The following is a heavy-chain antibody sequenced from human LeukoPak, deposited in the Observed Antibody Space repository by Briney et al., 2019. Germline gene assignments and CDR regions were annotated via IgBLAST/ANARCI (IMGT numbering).Heavy chain of an antibody. J-gene: IGHJ5*02. V-gene: IGHV3-21*01. Sequence: GGSLRLSCAASGFTFSSYSMNWVRQAPGKGLEWVSSISSSCGYIYYADSVKGRFTISRDNAKNSLYLQMNSLRAEDTAVYYCARAQAWGQGTLVTVSS. CDR2: ISSSCGYI. CDR3: ARAQA. CDR1: GFTFSSYS.